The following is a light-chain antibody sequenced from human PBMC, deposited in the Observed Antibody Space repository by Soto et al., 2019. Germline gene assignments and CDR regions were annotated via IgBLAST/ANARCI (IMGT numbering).Light chain of an antibody. J-gene: IGLJ1*01. CDR1: SSEEESSNL. V-gene: IGLV2-23*01. CDR2: EGT. CDR3: CSFTRSSTFYV. Sequence: QSVPTQPASVSWTPSQSITLLCNGTSSEEESSNLVSWYQQYPGKAPTLIIYEGTMRPSGVSGRFSGSKSGNTASLTISGLQAEVEDDYYCCSFTRSSTFYVFGSGTKVTVL.